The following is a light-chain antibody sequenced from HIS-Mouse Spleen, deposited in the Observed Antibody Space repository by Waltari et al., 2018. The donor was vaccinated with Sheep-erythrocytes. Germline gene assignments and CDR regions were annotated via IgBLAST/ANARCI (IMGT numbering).Light chain of an antibody. V-gene: IGLV2-8*01. CDR1: SSDVGGYTY. CDR3: SSYAGSNNWV. CDR2: EVS. Sequence: QSALTQPPSASGSPGQSVTISCTGTSSDVGGYTYVSWYQQHPGKAPKLMIYEVSKRPSGVPARSSGSKSGNTASLTVSGLQAEDEADYYCSSYAGSNNWVFGGGTKLTVL. J-gene: IGLJ3*02.